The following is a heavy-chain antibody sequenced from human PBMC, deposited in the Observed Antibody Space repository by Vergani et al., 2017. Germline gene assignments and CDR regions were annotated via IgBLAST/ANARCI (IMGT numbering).Heavy chain of an antibody. CDR3: ASSTFWAFDI. V-gene: IGHV4-59*01. Sequence: QVQLQESGPGLVKHSETLSLTCTVSGGSISSYYWSWIRQPPGKGLEWIGYIYYSGSPNYNPSLKSRVTISVDTSKNQFSLKLSSVTAADTAVYYCASSTFWAFDIWGQGTMVTVSS. CDR1: GGSISSYY. J-gene: IGHJ3*02. CDR2: IYYSGSP.